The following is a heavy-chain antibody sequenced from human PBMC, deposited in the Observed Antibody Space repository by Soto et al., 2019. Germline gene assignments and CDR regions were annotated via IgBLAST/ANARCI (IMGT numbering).Heavy chain of an antibody. CDR1: GFTFSSYG. V-gene: IGHV3-33*01. Sequence: QVQLVESGGGVVQPGRSLRLSCAASGFTFSSYGMHWVRQAPGKGLEWVAVIWYDGSNKYYADSVKGRFTISRDNSKNTLHLQVNSLRAEDTAGYYCARDPSYHYADYGVGADFDYWGQGTLVTVSS. J-gene: IGHJ4*02. CDR3: ARDPSYHYADYGVGADFDY. D-gene: IGHD4-17*01. CDR2: IWYDGSNK.